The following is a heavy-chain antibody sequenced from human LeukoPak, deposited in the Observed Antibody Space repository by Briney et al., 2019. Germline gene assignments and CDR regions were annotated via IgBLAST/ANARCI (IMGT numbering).Heavy chain of an antibody. V-gene: IGHV3-30*18. CDR1: GFTFNNYG. J-gene: IGHJ4*02. CDR2: IATDGRDK. CDR3: AKDSKVAAAGYFFDY. D-gene: IGHD6-13*01. Sequence: GGSLRLSCAASGFTFNNYGMHWVRQAPGKGLEWVAVIATDGRDKKYADSVKGRFTISRDNSKNTLYLEMNSLRPEDTAVYHCAKDSKVAAAGYFFDYWGQGTLITVSS.